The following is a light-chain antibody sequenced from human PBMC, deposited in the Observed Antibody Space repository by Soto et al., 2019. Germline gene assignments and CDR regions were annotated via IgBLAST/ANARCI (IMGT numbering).Light chain of an antibody. V-gene: IGKV3-20*01. CDR2: GAS. CDR3: PHYCYSPPYT. CDR1: QSVSSSY. Sequence: EVVLTQSPGTLSLSSGERATLSCRASQSVSSSYLAWYQQKPGQAPRLLIYGASTRAPGIPDRFSVSVSGTDFTLTISRLEPEDFAVYYCPHYCYSPPYTFGQGTKLEIK. J-gene: IGKJ2*01.